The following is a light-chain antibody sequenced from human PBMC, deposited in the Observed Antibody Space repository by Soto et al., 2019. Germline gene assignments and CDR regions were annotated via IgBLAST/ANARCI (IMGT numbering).Light chain of an antibody. J-gene: IGLJ2*01. CDR3: ISDTSSITFML. Sequence: QSVLTQPPSVSGSPGQSVTISCTGTGSDVGYYNRVSWYQQAPGTAPKLIIYEVNNRPSGVPGRFSGSKSGNTASLTISGLHAEDEADYYCISDTSSITFMLFGGGTNLTVL. CDR2: EVN. CDR1: GSDVGYYNR. V-gene: IGLV2-18*02.